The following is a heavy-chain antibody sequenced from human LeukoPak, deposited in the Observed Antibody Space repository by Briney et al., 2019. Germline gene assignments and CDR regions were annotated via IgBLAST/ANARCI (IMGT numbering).Heavy chain of an antibody. Sequence: GGSLRLSCAASGFTFSSYSMNWVRQAPGKGLEWVSSISSSSSYIYYADSVKGRFTISRDNAKNSLYLQMNSLRAEDTAVYYCARAKFNSHSSSWYVENDAFDIWGQGTMVTVSS. CDR2: ISSSSSYI. CDR1: GFTFSSYS. J-gene: IGHJ3*02. D-gene: IGHD6-13*01. V-gene: IGHV3-21*01. CDR3: ARAKFNSHSSSWYVENDAFDI.